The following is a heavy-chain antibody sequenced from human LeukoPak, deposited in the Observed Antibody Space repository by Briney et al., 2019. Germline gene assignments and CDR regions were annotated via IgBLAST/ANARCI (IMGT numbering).Heavy chain of an antibody. CDR1: DGSFSGYY. CDR2: INHSGST. Sequence: PSETLSLTCAVYDGSFSGYYWSWIRQPPGKGLEWIGEINHSGSTNYNPSLKSRVTISVDTSKNQFSLKLSSVTAADTAVYYCARGRGYSYGQRYYLDYWGQGTLVTVSS. J-gene: IGHJ4*02. D-gene: IGHD5-18*01. V-gene: IGHV4-34*01. CDR3: ARGRGYSYGQRYYLDY.